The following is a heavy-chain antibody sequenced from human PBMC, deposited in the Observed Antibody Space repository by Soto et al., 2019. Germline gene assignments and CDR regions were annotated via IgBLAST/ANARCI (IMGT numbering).Heavy chain of an antibody. D-gene: IGHD6-13*01. J-gene: IGHJ4*02. CDR1: GFTFSSYS. V-gene: IGHV3-21*01. CDR2: ISSSSSYI. Sequence: PGGSLRLSCAASGFTFSSYSMNWVRQATGKGLEWVSSISSSSSYIYYADSVKGRFTISRDNAKNSLYLQMNSLRAEDTAVYYCARGSKQPRRYYFDYWGQGTLVTVSS. CDR3: ARGSKQPRRYYFDY.